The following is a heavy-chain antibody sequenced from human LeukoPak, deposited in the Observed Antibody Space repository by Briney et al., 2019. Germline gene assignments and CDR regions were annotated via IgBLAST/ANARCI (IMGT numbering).Heavy chain of an antibody. CDR3: AREDYDDYYYYGMDV. V-gene: IGHV1-18*01. CDR1: GYTFTSFG. J-gene: IGHJ6*02. CDR2: ISAYNGNT. Sequence: AASVKVSCKASGYTFTSFGISWVRQAPGQGLEWLGWISAYNGNTNYAQKFQGRVTMTTDTSTSTAYMEVRSLRSDDTAVYYCAREDYDDYYYYGMDVWGQGTTVTVSS. D-gene: IGHD4-17*01.